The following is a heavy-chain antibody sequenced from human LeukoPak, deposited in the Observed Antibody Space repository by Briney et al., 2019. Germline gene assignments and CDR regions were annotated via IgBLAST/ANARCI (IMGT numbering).Heavy chain of an antibody. J-gene: IGHJ4*02. D-gene: IGHD2-15*01. CDR2: ISYDGSNK. CDR3: AKDLCSGGSCYYFDY. Sequence: GRSLRLSCAASGFTFSSYGMHWVRQAPGKGLEWVAVISYDGSNKYYADSVKGRFTISRDNSKNTLYLQMNSLRAEDTAVYDCAKDLCSGGSCYYFDYWGQGTLVTVSS. V-gene: IGHV3-30*18. CDR1: GFTFSSYG.